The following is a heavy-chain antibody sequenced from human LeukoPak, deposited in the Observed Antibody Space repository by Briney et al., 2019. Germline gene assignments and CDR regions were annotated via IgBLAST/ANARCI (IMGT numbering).Heavy chain of an antibody. D-gene: IGHD3-10*01. J-gene: IGHJ4*02. CDR3: AKDSRTYYYGSGSFFLPRRPLGYFDY. V-gene: IGHV3-30*02. CDR2: TRYDGTSK. Sequence: GGSLRLSCAASGFTFSSYGMHWVRQAPGKGLEWVVFTRYDGTSKYYADSVKGRFTISRDNSKNTLYLQVNSLRAEDTAVYYCAKDSRTYYYGSGSFFLPRRPLGYFDYWGQGTLVTVSS. CDR1: GFTFSSYG.